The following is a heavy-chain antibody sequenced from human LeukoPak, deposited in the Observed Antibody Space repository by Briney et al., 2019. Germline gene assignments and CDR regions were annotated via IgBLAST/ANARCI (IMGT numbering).Heavy chain of an antibody. J-gene: IGHJ4*02. CDR1: GFTFSSYA. D-gene: IGHD3-10*01. CDR2: ISYDGSNK. CDR3: AKDTAYYYGSGSYYNVGGPGY. V-gene: IGHV3-30*04. Sequence: GGSLRLSCAASGFTFSSYAMHWVRQAPGKGLEWVAVISYDGSNKYYADSVKGRFTISRDNSKNTLYLQMNSLRAEDTAVYYCAKDTAYYYGSGSYYNVGGPGYCGQGTLVTVSS.